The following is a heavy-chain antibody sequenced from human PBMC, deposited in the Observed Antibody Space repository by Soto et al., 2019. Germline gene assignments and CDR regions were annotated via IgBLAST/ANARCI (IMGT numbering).Heavy chain of an antibody. CDR3: TTLSITIFGVVLMDV. D-gene: IGHD3-3*01. Sequence: PGGSLRLSCAASGFTFSNARMNWVRQAPGKGLEWVGRIKSKTDGGTTDYAAPVKGRFTISRDDSKNTLYLQMNSLKTEDTAVYYCTTLSITIFGVVLMDVWGQGTTVTVSS. CDR1: GFTFSNAR. J-gene: IGHJ6*02. CDR2: IKSKTDGGTT. V-gene: IGHV3-15*07.